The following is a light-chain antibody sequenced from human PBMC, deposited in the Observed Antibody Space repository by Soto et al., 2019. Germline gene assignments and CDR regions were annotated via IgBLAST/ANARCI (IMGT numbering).Light chain of an antibody. V-gene: IGKV1-39*01. Sequence: DIRMTQSPSSLSASVGDTVTITCRASQGISDYLSWFQHKPGEAPKLLIYTASSLQGGVPLRFSGAGSRTEGSLTISGLQPEDSATYYGQQTYTFPWTFGQGTRV. J-gene: IGKJ1*01. CDR3: QQTYTFPWT. CDR1: QGISDY. CDR2: TAS.